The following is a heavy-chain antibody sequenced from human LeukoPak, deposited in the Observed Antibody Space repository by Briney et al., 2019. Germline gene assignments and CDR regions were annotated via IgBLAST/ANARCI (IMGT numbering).Heavy chain of an antibody. CDR1: GGSFSGYY. CDR2: INHSGST. J-gene: IGHJ4*02. Sequence: PSETLSLTCAVYGGSFSGYYWSWIRQPPGKGPEWIGEINHSGSTNYNPSLKSRVTISVDTSKNQFSLKLSSVTAADTAVYYCARRRRYFDWLSRGDYFDYWGQGTLVTVSS. V-gene: IGHV4-34*01. D-gene: IGHD3-9*01. CDR3: ARRRRYFDWLSRGDYFDY.